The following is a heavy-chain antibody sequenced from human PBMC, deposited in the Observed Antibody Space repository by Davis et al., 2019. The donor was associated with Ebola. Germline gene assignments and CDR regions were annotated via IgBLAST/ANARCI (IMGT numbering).Heavy chain of an antibody. CDR3: ARDRGDSSGYYYDY. J-gene: IGHJ4*02. Sequence: SVPVSCQASGYTFTGYYMHWVRQAPGQGLEWMGWINPNSGGTNYAQKFQGRVTMTRDTSISTAYMELSRLRSDDTAVYYCARDRGDSSGYYYDYWGQGTLVTVSS. D-gene: IGHD3-22*01. CDR2: INPNSGGT. V-gene: IGHV1-2*02. CDR1: GYTFTGYY.